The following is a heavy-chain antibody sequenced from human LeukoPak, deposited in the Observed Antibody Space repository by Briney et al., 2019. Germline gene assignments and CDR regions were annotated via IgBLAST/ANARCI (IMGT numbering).Heavy chain of an antibody. CDR1: GFTFDDYA. V-gene: IGHV3-9*01. Sequence: GGSLRLSCAASGFTFDDYAMHWVRQAPGKGLEWVSGISWNSGSIGYADSVKGRFTISRDNAKNSLYLQMNSLRAEDTALYYCAKDIGDYDGFDIWGQGTMVTVSS. D-gene: IGHD4-17*01. CDR3: AKDIGDYDGFDI. J-gene: IGHJ3*02. CDR2: ISWNSGSI.